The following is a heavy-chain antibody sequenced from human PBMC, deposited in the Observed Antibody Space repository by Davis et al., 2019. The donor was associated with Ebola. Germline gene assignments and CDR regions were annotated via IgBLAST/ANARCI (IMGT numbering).Heavy chain of an antibody. CDR3: VLRVLEPHNY. J-gene: IGHJ4*02. CDR2: ISGSGDAT. D-gene: IGHD1-1*01. CDR1: GFTFSSFA. V-gene: IGHV3-23*01. Sequence: GESLKISCSASGFTFSSFAMSWVRQAPGKGLEWVSGISGSGDATYYADPMRGRFAVSRDNSKSTLYLQMNSLRAEATAIYYCVLRVLEPHNYWGQGILVTVSS.